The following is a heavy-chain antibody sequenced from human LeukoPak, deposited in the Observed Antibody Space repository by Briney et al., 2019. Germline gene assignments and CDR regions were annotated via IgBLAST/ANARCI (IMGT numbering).Heavy chain of an antibody. CDR2: IYSGGST. V-gene: IGHV3-53*01. D-gene: IGHD5-12*01. CDR1: GFTFSSYA. J-gene: IGHJ4*02. Sequence: GGSLRLSCAASGFTFSSYAMSWVRQAPGKGLEWVSVIYSGGSTYYADSVKGRFTISRDNSKNTLYLQMNGLRAEDTAVYYCARVGGYDSGYWGQGTLVTVSS. CDR3: ARVGGYDSGY.